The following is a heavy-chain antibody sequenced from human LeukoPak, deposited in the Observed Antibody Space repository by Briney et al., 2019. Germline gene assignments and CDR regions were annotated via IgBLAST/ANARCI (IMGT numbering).Heavy chain of an antibody. CDR3: ASSGSYPQDYFDY. Sequence: SVKVSCKASGYTFTSYGISWVRQAPGQGLEWMGGIIPIFGTANYAQKFQGRVTITADESKSTAYMELSSLRSEDTAVYYCASSGSYPQDYFDYWGQGTLVTVSS. V-gene: IGHV1-69*13. CDR2: IIPIFGTA. D-gene: IGHD1-26*01. CDR1: GYTFTSYG. J-gene: IGHJ4*02.